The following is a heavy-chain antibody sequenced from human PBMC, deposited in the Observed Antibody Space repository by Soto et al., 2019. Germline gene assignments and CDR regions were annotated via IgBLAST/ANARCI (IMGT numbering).Heavy chain of an antibody. Sequence: GAAVKVSCKASGGTFSSYGITWVRQAPGQGLEWMGWISTYDGNTNYAQNFQGRVSMARDTSTSTAYMELRSLRSDDTAVYYCARDRGRSCIGGICPFDYWGQGTLVTVSS. CDR2: ISTYDGNT. CDR3: ARDRGRSCIGGICPFDY. D-gene: IGHD2-15*01. V-gene: IGHV1-18*01. CDR1: GGTFSSYG. J-gene: IGHJ4*02.